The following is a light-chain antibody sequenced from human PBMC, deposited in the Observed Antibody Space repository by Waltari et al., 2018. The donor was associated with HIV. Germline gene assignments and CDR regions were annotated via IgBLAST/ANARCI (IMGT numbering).Light chain of an antibody. CDR1: QSVSTY. Sequence: ELVLTQSPATLSLSPGERATLSCRASQSVSTYLAWYQQKPGQAPRLLIYDASNRATGIPARFSGSGSETDFTLLIRSLEPEDFAVYYCQQGNSWPSITFGQGTRLDIK. V-gene: IGKV3-11*01. CDR2: DAS. J-gene: IGKJ5*01. CDR3: QQGNSWPSIT.